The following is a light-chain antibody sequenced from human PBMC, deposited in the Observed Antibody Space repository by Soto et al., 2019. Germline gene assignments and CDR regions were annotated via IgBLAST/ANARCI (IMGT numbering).Light chain of an antibody. CDR3: SSYTSSTALVV. CDR2: AVS. CDR1: SNDVGCYNY. Sequence: QSALTQPASVSGSPGQSITISCSGTSNDVGCYNYVSWYPQHPGKAPNLMIYAVSNRPSGVSNRFSGSKSGNTASLTISGLQAEDEADYYCSSYTSSTALVVFGGGTKLTVL. J-gene: IGLJ2*01. V-gene: IGLV2-14*01.